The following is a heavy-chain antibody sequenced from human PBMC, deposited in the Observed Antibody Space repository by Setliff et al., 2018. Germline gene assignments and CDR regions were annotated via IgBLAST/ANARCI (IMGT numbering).Heavy chain of an antibody. CDR1: GYTFTSHY. Sequence: ASVKVSCKASGYTFTSHYMHWVRQAPGLGLEWMGTINPSSGRTSYAQKFQGRVTMTRDTSTSTVYMDMSSLRTEDTAVYYCARDVFPYHYEGAFDIWGQGTMVT. CDR3: ARDVFPYHYEGAFDI. D-gene: IGHD3-22*01. V-gene: IGHV1-46*01. J-gene: IGHJ3*02. CDR2: INPSSGRT.